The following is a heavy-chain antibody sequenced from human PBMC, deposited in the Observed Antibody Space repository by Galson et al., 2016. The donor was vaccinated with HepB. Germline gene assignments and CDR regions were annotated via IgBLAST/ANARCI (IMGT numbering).Heavy chain of an antibody. CDR3: ARVRWEGYRGYDAEAFDY. J-gene: IGHJ4*02. CDR1: GYSFTSYG. D-gene: IGHD5-12*01. V-gene: IGHV1-18*01. Sequence: SCKASGYSFTSYGISWVRQAPGQGLEWMGWISVYNGNTNNAQSLQGRVTMTTDTSTNTAYMELRSLRSDDTALYYCARVRWEGYRGYDAEAFDYWGQGTLVTVSS. CDR2: ISVYNGNT.